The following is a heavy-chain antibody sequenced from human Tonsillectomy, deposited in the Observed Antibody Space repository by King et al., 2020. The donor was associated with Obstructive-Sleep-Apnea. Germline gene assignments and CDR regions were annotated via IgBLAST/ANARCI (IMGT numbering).Heavy chain of an antibody. CDR3: ARRTFRVSSGWYWYFDL. D-gene: IGHD6-19*01. Sequence: VQLQESGPGLVKPSETLSLTCTVSGGSISSYYWSWIRQPPGKGLEWIGYIYYSGSTNYNPSLKSRVTISVDTSKNQFSLKLSSVTAADTAVYYCARRTFRVSSGWYWYFDLWGRGTLVTVSS. CDR1: GGSISSYY. J-gene: IGHJ2*01. V-gene: IGHV4-59*08. CDR2: IYYSGST.